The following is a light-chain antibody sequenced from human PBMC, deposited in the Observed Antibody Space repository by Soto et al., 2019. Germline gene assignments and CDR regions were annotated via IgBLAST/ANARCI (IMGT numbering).Light chain of an antibody. CDR3: QQYGSPPWP. J-gene: IGKJ1*01. V-gene: IGKV3-20*01. CDR2: GAS. CDR1: QSVSSSY. Sequence: ESVWAESPGPMSLSPGERATLSCRASQSVSSSYLAWYQQKPGQAPRLLIYGASSRATGIPDRFSGSGSGTDFTLTISRLEPEDFAVYYCQQYGSPPWPFGQGTKVDIK.